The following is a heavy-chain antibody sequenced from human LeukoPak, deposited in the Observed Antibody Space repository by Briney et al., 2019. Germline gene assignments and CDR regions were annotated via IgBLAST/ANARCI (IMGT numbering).Heavy chain of an antibody. V-gene: IGHV4-61*02. D-gene: IGHD2-21*01. CDR1: GGSISSSSYY. Sequence: PSETLSLTCTVSGGSISSSSYYWSWIRQPAGKGLEWIGRIYTSGSTNYNPSLKSRVTISVDTSKNQFSLKLSSVSAADTAVYYCARGVRCGGDCYYFDYWGQGTLVTVSS. CDR3: ARGVRCGGDCYYFDY. CDR2: IYTSGST. J-gene: IGHJ4*02.